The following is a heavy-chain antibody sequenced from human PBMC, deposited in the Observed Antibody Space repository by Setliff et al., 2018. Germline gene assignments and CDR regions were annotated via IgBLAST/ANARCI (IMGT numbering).Heavy chain of an antibody. J-gene: IGHJ3*02. CDR2: IYYSGST. V-gene: IGHV4-39*07. CDR1: GGSISSSSYY. Sequence: PSETLSLTCTVSGGSISSSSYYWGWIRQPPGKGLEWIGSIYYSGSTYYTPSLKSRVTISVDTSKNQFSLKLSSVTAADTAVYYCARKEYYNFWSGPARAFDIWGQGTMVTVS. CDR3: ARKEYYNFWSGPARAFDI. D-gene: IGHD3-3*01.